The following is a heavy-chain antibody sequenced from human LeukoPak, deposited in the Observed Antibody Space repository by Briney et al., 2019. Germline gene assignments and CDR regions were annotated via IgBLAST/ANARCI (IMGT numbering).Heavy chain of an antibody. J-gene: IGHJ3*02. CDR3: ARDRPDYGDPHDI. D-gene: IGHD4-17*01. V-gene: IGHV3-23*01. Sequence: PGGSLRLSCAASGFTFNNSAMTWVRQAPGKGLQWVSAISATGLSTYYADSVKGRFTISRDNSKNTLYLQMNSLRAEDAALYYCARDRPDYGDPHDIWGQGTMLIVS. CDR1: GFTFNNSA. CDR2: ISATGLST.